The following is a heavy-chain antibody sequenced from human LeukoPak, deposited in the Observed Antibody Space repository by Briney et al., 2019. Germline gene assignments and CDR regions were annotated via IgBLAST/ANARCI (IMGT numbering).Heavy chain of an antibody. CDR2: ISGSGGST. V-gene: IGHV3-23*01. CDR1: GFTFSSYA. Sequence: PGGSLRLSCAASGFTFSSYAMSWVRQAPGKGLEWVSAISGSGGSTYYADSVKGRFTISRDNSRNTLYLQMNSLRAEDTAVYYCAKGSGYNYAPFDYWGQGTLVTVSS. D-gene: IGHD5-24*01. J-gene: IGHJ4*02. CDR3: AKGSGYNYAPFDY.